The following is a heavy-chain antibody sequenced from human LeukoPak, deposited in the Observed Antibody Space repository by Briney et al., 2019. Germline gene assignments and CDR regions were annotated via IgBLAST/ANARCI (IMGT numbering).Heavy chain of an antibody. J-gene: IGHJ6*02. V-gene: IGHV3-73*01. D-gene: IGHD1-1*01. CDR3: TRRVERVPYYYYYGMDV. Sequence: GGSLRLPCAASGFTFSSYSMNWVRQASGKGLEWVGRIRSKANSYATAYAASVKGRFTISRDDSKNTAYLQMNSLKTEDTAVYYCTRRVERVPYYYYYGMDVWGQGTTVTVSS. CDR1: GFTFSSYS. CDR2: IRSKANSYAT.